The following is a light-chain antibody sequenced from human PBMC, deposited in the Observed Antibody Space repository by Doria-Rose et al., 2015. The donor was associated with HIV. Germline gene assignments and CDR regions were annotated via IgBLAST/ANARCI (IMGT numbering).Light chain of an antibody. CDR2: EVS. Sequence: PGQAPKLMIYEVSSRPSEVSDRFSGSKSGYTASLTISGLQAEDEADYYCCSYAGGSTYVFGTGTKVTVL. V-gene: IGLV2-23*02. J-gene: IGLJ1*01. CDR3: CSYAGGSTYV.